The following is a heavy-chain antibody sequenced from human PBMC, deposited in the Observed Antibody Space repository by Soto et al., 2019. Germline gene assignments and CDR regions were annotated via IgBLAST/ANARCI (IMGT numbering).Heavy chain of an antibody. Sequence: SETLSLTCTVSGGSISSGSYYWGWIRQPPGKGPEWIGSISYSGNTYYNPSLKSRVTISVDTSKIQFSLKLSSVTAADTAVYYCARESKYDTSGYPPWFDPWGQGTLVTVSS. CDR3: ARESKYDTSGYPPWFDP. CDR1: GGSISSGSYY. CDR2: ISYSGNT. V-gene: IGHV4-39*07. D-gene: IGHD3-22*01. J-gene: IGHJ5*02.